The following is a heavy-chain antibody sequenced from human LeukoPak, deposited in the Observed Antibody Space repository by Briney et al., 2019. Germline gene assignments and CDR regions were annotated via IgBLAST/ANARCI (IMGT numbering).Heavy chain of an antibody. J-gene: IGHJ4*02. CDR3: VTEVIIAVTGSDY. CDR1: GFTVSSNY. CDR2: IYSGGST. Sequence: GGSLRLSCVASGFTVSSNYMSWVRQAPGKGLEWVSVIYSGGSTYYADSVKGRFTISRDNSKNTLYLQMTSLRAEDTAVYYCVTEVIIAVTGSDYWGQRSLVTVSS. D-gene: IGHD6-19*01. V-gene: IGHV3-53*01.